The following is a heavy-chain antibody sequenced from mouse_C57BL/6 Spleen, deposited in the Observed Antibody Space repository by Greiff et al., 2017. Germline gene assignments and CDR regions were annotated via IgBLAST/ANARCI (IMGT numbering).Heavy chain of an antibody. V-gene: IGHV1-82*01. CDR3: ARWLLGYFDY. J-gene: IGHJ2*01. CDR2: IYPGDGDT. CDR1: GYAFSSSW. Sequence: VQLQQSGPELVKPGASVKISCKASGYAFSSSWMNWVKQRPGKGLEWIGRIYPGDGDTNYNGKFKGKATLTADKSSSTAYMQLSSLTSEDSAVYFCARWLLGYFDYWGQGTTLTVSS. D-gene: IGHD2-3*01.